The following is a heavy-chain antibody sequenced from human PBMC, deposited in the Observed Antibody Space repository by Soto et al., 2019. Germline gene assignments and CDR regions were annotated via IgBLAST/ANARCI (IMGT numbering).Heavy chain of an antibody. V-gene: IGHV4-34*01. D-gene: IGHD3-9*01. CDR1: GGSFSTYY. Sequence: QVQLQQWGAGLLKPSETLSLTCVVSGGSFSTYYYNWIRQSPGKGLEWIGEINHSGSNNYSPSLKSRVTMSLDTSKNQFSLKLTSVTAADTAVYYCARGGSNDWQVAFDIWGQGTMVTVSS. CDR2: INHSGSN. CDR3: ARGGSNDWQVAFDI. J-gene: IGHJ3*02.